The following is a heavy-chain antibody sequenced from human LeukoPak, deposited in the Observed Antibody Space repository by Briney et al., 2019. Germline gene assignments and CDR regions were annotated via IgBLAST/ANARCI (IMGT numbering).Heavy chain of an antibody. V-gene: IGHV1-2*02. CDR1: GYTFTGYY. D-gene: IGHD3-3*01. J-gene: IGHJ6*02. CDR3: ARDDGYDFWSGSNYYYYGMDV. Sequence: ASVKVSCKASGYTFTGYYMHWVRQAPGQGLEWMGWINPNSGGTNYAQKFQGRVTMTRDTSISTAYMELSRLRSDDTAVYYCARDDGYDFWSGSNYYYYGMDVWGQGTTVTVSS. CDR2: INPNSGGT.